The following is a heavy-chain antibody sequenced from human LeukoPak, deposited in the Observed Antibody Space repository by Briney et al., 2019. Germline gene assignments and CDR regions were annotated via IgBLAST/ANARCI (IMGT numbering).Heavy chain of an antibody. CDR3: AKDIWPQDTAMVPSLAFDY. D-gene: IGHD5-18*01. CDR1: GFTFSSYW. J-gene: IGHJ4*02. CDR2: IKQDGSEK. V-gene: IGHV3-7*03. Sequence: PGGSLRLSCAASGFTFSSYWMSWVRQAPGKGLEWVANIKQDGSEKYYVDSVKGRFTISRDNAKNSLYLQMNSLRAEDTALYYCAKDIWPQDTAMVPSLAFDYWGQGTLVTVSS.